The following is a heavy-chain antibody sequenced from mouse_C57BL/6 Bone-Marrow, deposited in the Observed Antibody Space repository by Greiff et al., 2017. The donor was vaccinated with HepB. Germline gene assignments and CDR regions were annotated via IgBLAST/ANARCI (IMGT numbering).Heavy chain of an antibody. CDR2: ISNLAYSI. CDR1: GFTFSDYG. V-gene: IGHV5-15*04. Sequence: EVKLVESGGGLVQPGGSLKLSCAASGFTFSDYGMAWVRQAPRKGPEWVAFISNLAYSIYYADTVTGRFTISRENAKNTLYLEMSSLRSEDTAMYYCARRDGYTWFAYWGQGTLVTVSA. CDR3: ARRDGYTWFAY. D-gene: IGHD2-3*01. J-gene: IGHJ3*01.